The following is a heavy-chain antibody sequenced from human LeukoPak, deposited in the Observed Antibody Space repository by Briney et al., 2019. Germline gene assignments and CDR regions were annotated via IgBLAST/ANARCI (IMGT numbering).Heavy chain of an antibody. CDR1: GGSFSGYY. J-gene: IGHJ1*01. V-gene: IGHV4-59*01. Sequence: SETLSLTCAVYGGSFSGYYWTWIRQPPEKGLEWIASINYSGTTNYNPSLKGRVTISVDTSKNQFSLRLSSVTAADTAVYYCARGGSDYTGYFQHWGQGTLVTVSS. D-gene: IGHD4-11*01. CDR2: INYSGTT. CDR3: ARGGSDYTGYFQH.